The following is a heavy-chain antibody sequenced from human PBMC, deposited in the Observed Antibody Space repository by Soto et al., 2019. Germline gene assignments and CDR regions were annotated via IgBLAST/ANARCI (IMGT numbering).Heavy chain of an antibody. D-gene: IGHD6-13*01. Sequence: ASVKVSCKASGYTFTGYYMHWVRQAPGQGLEWMGWINPNSSGTNYAQKFQGRVTMTRDTSISTAYMELSRLRSDDTAVYYCARGAAASYNWFDPWGQGTLVTVSS. V-gene: IGHV1-2*02. CDR3: ARGAAASYNWFDP. J-gene: IGHJ5*02. CDR1: GYTFTGYY. CDR2: INPNSSGT.